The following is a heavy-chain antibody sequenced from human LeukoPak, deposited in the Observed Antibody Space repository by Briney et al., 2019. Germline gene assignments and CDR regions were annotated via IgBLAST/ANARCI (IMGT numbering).Heavy chain of an antibody. J-gene: IGHJ4*02. V-gene: IGHV3-21*01. CDR3: ARRGRLSSGRSFDH. Sequence: PGGSLRLSCVRFGFDFNYYDLNWLRQAPGKGLEWLSSISSKSTYIQSADSTRGRFTISRDNAKGSVFLQMSSLRPEDTAIYYCARRGRLSSGRSFDHWGQGTLVTVSS. D-gene: IGHD3-16*01. CDR1: GFDFNYYD. CDR2: ISSKSTYI.